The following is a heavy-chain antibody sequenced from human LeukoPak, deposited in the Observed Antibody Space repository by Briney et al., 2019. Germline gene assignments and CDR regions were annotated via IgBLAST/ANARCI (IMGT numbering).Heavy chain of an antibody. V-gene: IGHV4-59*01. CDR2: IYYSGST. CDR3: ASLSWYPSGYFDY. CDR1: GGSISSYY. D-gene: IGHD1-26*01. Sequence: PSETLSLTCTVSGGSISSYYWSWIRQPPGKGLEWIGYIYYSGSTSYNPSLKSRVTISVDTSKNQFSLKLSSVTAADTAVYYCASLSWYPSGYFDYWGQGTLVTVSS. J-gene: IGHJ4*02.